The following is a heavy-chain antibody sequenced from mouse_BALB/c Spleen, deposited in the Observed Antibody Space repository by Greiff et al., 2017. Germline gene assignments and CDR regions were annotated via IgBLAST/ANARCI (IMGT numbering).Heavy chain of an antibody. V-gene: IGHV1-18*01. J-gene: IGHJ4*01. CDR3: ARKVYYDYGQYYYAMDY. CDR1: GYTFTDYN. CDR2: INPNNGGT. D-gene: IGHD2-4*01. Sequence: EVQLQQSGPELVKPGASVKIPCKASGYTFTDYNMDWVKQSHGKSLEWIGDINPNNGGTIYNQKFKGKATLTVDKSSSTAYMELRSLTSEDTAVYYCARKVYYDYGQYYYAMDYWGQGTSVTVSS.